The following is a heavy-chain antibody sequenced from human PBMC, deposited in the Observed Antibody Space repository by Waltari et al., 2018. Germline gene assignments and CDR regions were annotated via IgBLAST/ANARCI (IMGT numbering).Heavy chain of an antibody. D-gene: IGHD3-16*01. CDR3: VRTDDYFWENRRYYEYFDS. J-gene: IGHJ5*01. CDR1: GYAFTTFW. V-gene: IGHV5-51*01. CDR2: IYPGDSGT. Sequence: EVQLVQSGAEVKQPGESLKISCKASGYAFTTFWIGWVRQMPGRGLEWMGMIYPGDSGTRYSPSFEGQVIISVDKSTTTAHLQWSSLKASDTAMYYCVRTDDYFWENRRYYEYFDSWGQGTLVTVSS.